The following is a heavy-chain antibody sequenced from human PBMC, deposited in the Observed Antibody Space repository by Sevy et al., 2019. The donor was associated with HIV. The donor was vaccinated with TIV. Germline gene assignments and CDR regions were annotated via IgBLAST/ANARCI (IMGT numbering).Heavy chain of an antibody. J-gene: IGHJ6*02. CDR2: ILYDGSNK. CDR3: ARGLAALPGYYYGMDV. Sequence: EGSLRLSCAASGFTFSSYGMHWVRQAPGKGLEWVAVILYDGSNKYYADSVKGRFTISRDNSKNTLYLQMNSLRAGDTAVYYCARGLAALPGYYYGMDVWGQGTAVTVSS. D-gene: IGHD6-6*01. V-gene: IGHV3-30*03. CDR1: GFTFSSYG.